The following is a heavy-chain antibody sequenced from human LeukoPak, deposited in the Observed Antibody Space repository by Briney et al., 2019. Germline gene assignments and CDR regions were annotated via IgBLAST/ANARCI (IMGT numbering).Heavy chain of an antibody. J-gene: IGHJ4*02. CDR3: ARDGDDYGDYYFDH. V-gene: IGHV3-7*01. CDR2: IKPDGSEK. D-gene: IGHD4-17*01. CDR1: GFTFSNYW. Sequence: GGSLTLSCAVSGFTFSNYWMTWVRQAPGKGLEWVANIKPDGSEKYYVDSVKGRFTISRDNAKNSLFLQMNSLRAEDTAVYYSARDGDDYGDYYFDHWGQGTLVTVSS.